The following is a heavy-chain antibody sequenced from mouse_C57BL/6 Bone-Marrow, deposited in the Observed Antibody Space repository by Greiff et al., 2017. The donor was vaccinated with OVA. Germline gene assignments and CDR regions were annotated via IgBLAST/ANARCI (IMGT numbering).Heavy chain of an antibody. D-gene: IGHD2-2*01. V-gene: IGHV3-6*01. CDR1: GYSITSGYY. J-gene: IGHJ4*01. Sequence: EVKVEESGPGLVKPSQSLSLTCSVTGYSITSGYYWNWIRQFPGNKLEWMGYISYDGSNNYNPSLKNRISITRDTSKNQFFLKLNSVTTEDTATYYCARDIYYGYDGDNWGQGTSVTVSS. CDR2: ISYDGSN. CDR3: ARDIYYGYDGDN.